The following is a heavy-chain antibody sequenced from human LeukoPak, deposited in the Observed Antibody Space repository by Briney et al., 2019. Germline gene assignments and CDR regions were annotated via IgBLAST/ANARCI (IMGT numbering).Heavy chain of an antibody. Sequence: SETLSLTCTVSGGSISSSSYYWGWIRQPPGKGLEWIGSIYYSGSTYYNPSLKSRVTISVDTSKNQFSLKLSSVTAADTAVYYCARDTLVEAFDIWGQGTMVTVSS. CDR1: GGSISSSSYY. D-gene: IGHD2-8*02. V-gene: IGHV4-39*07. CDR2: IYYSGST. J-gene: IGHJ3*02. CDR3: ARDTLVEAFDI.